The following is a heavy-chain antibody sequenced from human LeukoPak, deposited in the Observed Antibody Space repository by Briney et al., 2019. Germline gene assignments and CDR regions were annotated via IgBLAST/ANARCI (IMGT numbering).Heavy chain of an antibody. J-gene: IGHJ4*02. D-gene: IGHD3-22*01. CDR2: IYYSGST. CDR1: GGSISSGGYS. V-gene: IGHV4-31*03. Sequence: PSETLSLTCTVSGGSISSGGYSWSWIRQHPGKGLEWIGCIYYSGSTYYNPSLKSRVTISVDTSKNQFSLQLSSVTAADTAVYYCARGGGRAGRDSSGYPNFDYWGQGTLVTVSS. CDR3: ARGGGRAGRDSSGYPNFDY.